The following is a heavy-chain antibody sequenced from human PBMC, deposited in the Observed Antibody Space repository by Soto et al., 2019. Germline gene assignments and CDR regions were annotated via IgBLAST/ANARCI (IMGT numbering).Heavy chain of an antibody. V-gene: IGHV3-30-3*01. CDR2: VSYDGSNK. Sequence: QVHLVESGGGVVQPGRSLRLSCAASEITFNNFAIHWVRQAPGKGLEWVATVSYDGSNKYSADYVKGRFTISRDSSKNTLYLQMSSLRTADTAFYYCARASRYCTNGVCLGDFDYWGQGTLVTVSS. J-gene: IGHJ4*02. D-gene: IGHD2-8*01. CDR3: ARASRYCTNGVCLGDFDY. CDR1: EITFNNFA.